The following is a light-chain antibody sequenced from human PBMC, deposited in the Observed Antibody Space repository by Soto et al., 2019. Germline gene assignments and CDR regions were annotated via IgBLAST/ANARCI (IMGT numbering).Light chain of an antibody. J-gene: IGKJ4*01. CDR2: EVS. V-gene: IGKV2D-29*01. Sequence: VVASTPLSLSVTPGQAASISCKSSQSLRHSDGKTYMQWYLQKPGQPPQLLIYEVSKRFSGGPDRFSGSGSGTDFTLTFSRVEPEDAGVYYCMQSIQLLTFGGGTKVDIK. CDR3: MQSIQLLT. CDR1: QSLRHSDGKTY.